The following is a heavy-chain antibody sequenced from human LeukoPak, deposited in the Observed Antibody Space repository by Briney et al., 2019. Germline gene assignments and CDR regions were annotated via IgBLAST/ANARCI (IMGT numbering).Heavy chain of an antibody. J-gene: IGHJ4*02. CDR3: ARDLRQLGPYYFDY. D-gene: IGHD6-13*01. CDR1: GFTFSSYS. Sequence: PGGSLRLSCAASGFTFSSYSMNWVRQAPGKGLEWVSYISSSSSTIYYADSVKDRFTISRDNAKNSLYLQMNSLRAEDTAVYYCARDLRQLGPYYFDYWGQGTLVTVSS. V-gene: IGHV3-48*01. CDR2: ISSSSSTI.